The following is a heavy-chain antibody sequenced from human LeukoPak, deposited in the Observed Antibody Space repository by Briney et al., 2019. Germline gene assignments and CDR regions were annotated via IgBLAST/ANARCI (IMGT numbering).Heavy chain of an antibody. J-gene: IGHJ4*02. D-gene: IGHD3-22*01. V-gene: IGHV4-39*07. CDR2: IYYSGST. CDR1: GGAISSTHYY. CDR3: AILPARDTYHYDSSGYYRPGVH. Sequence: KPSETLSLTCTVSGGAISSTHYYWGWIRQPPGKGLEWIGSIYYSGSTSYNSSLKSRVTISVDTSKNQFSLKLSSVTAADTAVYYCAILPARDTYHYDSSGYYRPGVHWGQGTLVTVSS.